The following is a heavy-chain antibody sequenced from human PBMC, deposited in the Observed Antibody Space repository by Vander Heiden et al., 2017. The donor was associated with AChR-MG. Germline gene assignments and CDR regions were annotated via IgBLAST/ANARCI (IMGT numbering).Heavy chain of an antibody. Sequence: QLQLPESGPGLVKPSGTPSLTCAVPGRSISSSNWWRWVRQPPGKGLEWIGEIYHSGSTNYNPALKSRVTISVDKSKNQFSLKLSSVTAADTAVYYCAKKMVRGSTIRFDPWGQGTLVTVSS. CDR3: AKKMVRGSTIRFDP. J-gene: IGHJ5*02. CDR1: GRSISSSNW. CDR2: IYHSGST. D-gene: IGHD3-10*01. V-gene: IGHV4-4*02.